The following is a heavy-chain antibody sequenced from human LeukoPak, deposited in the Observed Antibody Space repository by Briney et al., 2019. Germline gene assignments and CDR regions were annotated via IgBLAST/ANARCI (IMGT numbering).Heavy chain of an antibody. CDR3: ARQPGGYSSRDY. CDR2: IIPIFGTA. CDR1: GGTFSSYA. V-gene: IGHV1-69*13. J-gene: IGHJ4*02. Sequence: ASVKVSCKASGGTFSSYAISWVRQAPGRGLEWMGGIIPIFGTANYAQKFQGRVTITADESTSTAYMELSSLRSEDTAVYYCARQPGGYSSRDYWGQGTLVTVSS. D-gene: IGHD5-18*01.